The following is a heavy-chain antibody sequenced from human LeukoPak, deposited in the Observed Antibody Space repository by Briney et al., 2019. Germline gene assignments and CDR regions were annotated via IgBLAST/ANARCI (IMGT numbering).Heavy chain of an antibody. J-gene: IGHJ4*02. Sequence: PGESLRLSCAASGFTFSSYEMNWVRQAPGKGLEWVSYISSSGSTIYYADSVKGRFTITRDNAKDSLYLQMNSLRAEDTAVYYCALGATFDYWGQGTLVTVSS. V-gene: IGHV3-48*03. CDR1: GFTFSSYE. CDR2: ISSSGSTI. D-gene: IGHD1-26*01. CDR3: ALGATFDY.